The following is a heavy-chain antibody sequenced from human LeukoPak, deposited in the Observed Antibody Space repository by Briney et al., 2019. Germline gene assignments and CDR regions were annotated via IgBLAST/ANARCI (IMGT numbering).Heavy chain of an antibody. Sequence: SGPALVKPTQTFTLTCTFSGFSLSTSSMCVGWIRQPPGKALEWLARIDWDDDKYYSRSLKSRLTISKDTSKNQVVLTMTNMDPGDTATYYCARYHSGSYSYGIDVWGQGTTVTVSS. CDR2: IDWDDDK. CDR1: GFSLSTSSMC. CDR3: ARYHSGSYSYGIDV. D-gene: IGHD1-26*01. J-gene: IGHJ6*02. V-gene: IGHV2-70*11.